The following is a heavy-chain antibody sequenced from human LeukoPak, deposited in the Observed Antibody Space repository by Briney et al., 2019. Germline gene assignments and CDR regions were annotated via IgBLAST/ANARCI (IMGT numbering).Heavy chain of an antibody. D-gene: IGHD2-15*01. CDR2: ISAYNDNT. CDR1: GYTFTSYG. Sequence: VASVKVSCKASGYTFTSYGISWVRQAPGQGLEWMGWISAYNDNTNYAQKLQGRVTMTTDTSTSTAYMELRSLRSDDTAVYYCARERSTSCYRSGGSCDFDYWGQGTLVTVSS. CDR3: ARERSTSCYRSGGSCDFDY. V-gene: IGHV1-18*01. J-gene: IGHJ4*02.